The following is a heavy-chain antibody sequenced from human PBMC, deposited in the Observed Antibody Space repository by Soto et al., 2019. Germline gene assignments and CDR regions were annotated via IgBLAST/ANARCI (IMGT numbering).Heavy chain of an antibody. CDR2: ISWNSGSI. V-gene: IGHV3-9*01. D-gene: IGHD3-22*01. CDR3: AKDIGGPHSSGAFDY. Sequence: PVGSLRLSCAASGFTFDDYAMHWVRQAPGKGLEWVSGISWNSGSIGYADSVKGRFTISRDNAKNSLYLQMNSLRAEDTALYYCAKDIGGPHSSGAFDYWGQGTLVTVSS. J-gene: IGHJ4*02. CDR1: GFTFDDYA.